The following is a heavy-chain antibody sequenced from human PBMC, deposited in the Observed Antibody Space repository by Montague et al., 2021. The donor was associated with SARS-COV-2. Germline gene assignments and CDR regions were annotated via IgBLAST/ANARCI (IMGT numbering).Heavy chain of an antibody. J-gene: IGHJ6*02. V-gene: IGHV4-34*01. CDR1: GGSFSGYY. CDR2: VKDSGST. Sequence: SETLSLTCAVYGGSFSGYYWSWIRQPPGKGLEWIGEVKDSGSTNYIPSLKSRVAISVDTSKNQFSLKLRSVTAADTAVYYCARDTRIAMLVVVTRYGLDVWGQGTTVTVSS. D-gene: IGHD3-22*01. CDR3: ARDTRIAMLVVVTRYGLDV.